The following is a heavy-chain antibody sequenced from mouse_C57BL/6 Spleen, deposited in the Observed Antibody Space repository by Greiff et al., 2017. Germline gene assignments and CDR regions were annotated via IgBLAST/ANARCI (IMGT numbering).Heavy chain of an antibody. CDR1: GYAFSSSW. D-gene: IGHD1-1*01. Sequence: VNVVESGPELVKPGASVKISCKASGYAFSSSWMNWVKQRPGKGLEWIGRIYPGDGDTNYNGKFKGKATLTADKSSSTAYMQLSSLTSEDSAVYFCARYQYYGSNYYFDYWGQGTTLTVSS. J-gene: IGHJ2*01. V-gene: IGHV1-82*01. CDR2: IYPGDGDT. CDR3: ARYQYYGSNYYFDY.